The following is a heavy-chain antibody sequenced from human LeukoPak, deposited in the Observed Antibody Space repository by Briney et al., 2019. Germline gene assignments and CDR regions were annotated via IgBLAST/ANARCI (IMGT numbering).Heavy chain of an antibody. CDR2: INPSGGST. J-gene: IGHJ5*02. CDR3: ARVGKRYWFDP. V-gene: IGHV1-46*03. CDR1: GYTFTSYY. D-gene: IGHD4-23*01. Sequence: ASVKVSCKAPGYTFTSYYMHWVRQAPGQGLEWMGMINPSGGSTSYAQKFQGGVAMTRDTSTSTVYMELSSLRSEDTAVYYCARVGKRYWFDPWGQGTLVTVSS.